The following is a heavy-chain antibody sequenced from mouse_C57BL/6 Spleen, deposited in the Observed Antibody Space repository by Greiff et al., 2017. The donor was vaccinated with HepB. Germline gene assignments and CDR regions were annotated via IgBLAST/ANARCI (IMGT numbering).Heavy chain of an antibody. Sequence: QVQLQQSGAELAKPGASVKLSCKASGYTFTSYWMHWVKQRPGQGLEWIGYINPSSGYTKYNQKFKDKATLTADKSSSTAYMQLSSLTYEDSAVYYCARSYYGSSYTTSFAYWGQGTLVTVSA. D-gene: IGHD1-1*01. J-gene: IGHJ3*01. CDR3: ARSYYGSSYTTSFAY. CDR2: INPSSGYT. V-gene: IGHV1-7*01. CDR1: GYTFTSYW.